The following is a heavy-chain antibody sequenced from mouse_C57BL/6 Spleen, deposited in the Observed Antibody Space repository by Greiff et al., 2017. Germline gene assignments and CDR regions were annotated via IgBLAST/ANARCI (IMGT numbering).Heavy chain of an antibody. D-gene: IGHD3-2*02. CDR1: GFTFSSYA. Sequence: EVKLVESGGGLVKPGGSLKLSCAASGFTFSSYAMSWVRQTPEKRLEWVATISDGGSYTSYPDNVKGRFTISRDNAKNNLYLQRSHLKSEDTAMYYCASNDSSGPFDYWGQGTTLTVSS. V-gene: IGHV5-4*03. CDR3: ASNDSSGPFDY. CDR2: ISDGGSYT. J-gene: IGHJ2*01.